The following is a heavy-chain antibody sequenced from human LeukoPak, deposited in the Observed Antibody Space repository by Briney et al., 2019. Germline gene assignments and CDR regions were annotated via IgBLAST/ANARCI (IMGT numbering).Heavy chain of an antibody. V-gene: IGHV4-59*11. Sequence: PSETLSLTCTVSGGSISSHYWSWIRQPPGKGLEWIGYIYYSGSTNYNPSLKSRVTISVDTSKNQFSLKLSSVTAADTAVYYCARLLSRTSSSWDKIDYWGQGTLVTVSS. CDR1: GGSISSHY. CDR3: ARLLSRTSSSWDKIDY. D-gene: IGHD6-13*01. J-gene: IGHJ4*02. CDR2: IYYSGST.